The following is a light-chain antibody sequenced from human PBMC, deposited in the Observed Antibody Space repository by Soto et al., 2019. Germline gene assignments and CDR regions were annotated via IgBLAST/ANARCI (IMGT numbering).Light chain of an antibody. J-gene: IGKJ2*01. V-gene: IGKV1-5*03. Sequence: DIQMTQSPSTLSASVGDRVTITCRASQSVSSWLAWYQQKPGKAPKLLIHRASNLESGVPSRFSGSGSGTEFTLTISSLQPDDFATYYCQQYDTYSPYTFGQGTTLEIK. CDR3: QQYDTYSPYT. CDR2: RAS. CDR1: QSVSSW.